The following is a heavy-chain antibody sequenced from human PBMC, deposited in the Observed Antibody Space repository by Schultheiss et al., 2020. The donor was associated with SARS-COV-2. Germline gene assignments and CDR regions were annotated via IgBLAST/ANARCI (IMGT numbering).Heavy chain of an antibody. Sequence: ASVKVSCKASGYNFTGYYMHWVRQAPGEGLEWMGWINPNSGGTNYAQKFQGWVTMTRDTSISTAYMELSSLRSEDTAVYYCARVGTFVDYWGQGTLVTVSS. CDR1: GYNFTGYY. CDR3: ARVGTFVDY. V-gene: IGHV1-2*04. J-gene: IGHJ4*02. CDR2: INPNSGGT. D-gene: IGHD2/OR15-2a*01.